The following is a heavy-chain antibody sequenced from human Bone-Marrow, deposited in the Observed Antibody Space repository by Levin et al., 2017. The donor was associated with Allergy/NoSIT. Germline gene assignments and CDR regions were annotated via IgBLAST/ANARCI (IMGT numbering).Heavy chain of an antibody. D-gene: IGHD6-19*01. V-gene: IGHV3-23*01. CDR1: GFTFSNYA. Sequence: GGSLRLSCAASGFTFSNYATTWVRQAPGKGLEWVSAIRGAGDRTNYADSVKGRFTISRDNSMNTLYLQMNSLRAEDTAVYYCARGNSGGSTYTYFDYWGQGTLVTVSS. CDR3: ARGNSGGSTYTYFDY. J-gene: IGHJ4*02. CDR2: IRGAGDRT.